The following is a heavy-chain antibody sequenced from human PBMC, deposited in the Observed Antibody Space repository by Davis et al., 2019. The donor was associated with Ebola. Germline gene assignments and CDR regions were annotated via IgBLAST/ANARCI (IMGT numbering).Heavy chain of an antibody. CDR2: IVPRDSDA. V-gene: IGHV5-51*01. D-gene: IGHD1-26*01. Sequence: GESLKISCHSSGYIYINYWIAWVRQMPGKGLEWMGIIVPRDSDARYSPSFQGQVTVSADTSNTTAYLEWSSLKASDSAIYYCARHGVPHLGGDGTRGGWCDTWGQGTLVTVPS. J-gene: IGHJ5*02. CDR3: ARHGVPHLGGDGTRGGWCDT. CDR1: GYIYINYW.